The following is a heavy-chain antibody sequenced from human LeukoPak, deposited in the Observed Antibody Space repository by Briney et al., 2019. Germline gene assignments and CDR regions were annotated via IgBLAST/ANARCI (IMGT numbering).Heavy chain of an antibody. V-gene: IGHV3-7*01. CDR3: ARDPYSSSWYVGEIDY. J-gene: IGHJ4*02. CDR1: GFTFSSYW. Sequence: PGGSLRLSCAASGFTFSSYWMSWVRQAPGNGLELVANIKQDGSEKYYVDTVKGRFTISRDNANNSLYLQMNSLRAEDTAVYYCARDPYSSSWYVGEIDYWGQGTLVTVSS. D-gene: IGHD6-13*01. CDR2: IKQDGSEK.